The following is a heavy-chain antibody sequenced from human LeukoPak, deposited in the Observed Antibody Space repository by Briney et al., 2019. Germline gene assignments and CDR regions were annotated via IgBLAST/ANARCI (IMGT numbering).Heavy chain of an antibody. CDR3: ARLDSTMFDS. D-gene: IGHD5-18*01. J-gene: IGHJ4*02. Sequence: GESLKISCKGSGYSFTRYWIGWVRQMPGKGLEWMGIIYPGDSDTRYSPSFQGQVSMSADKSSSTAYVQWSSLKASDTAIYYCARLDSTMFDSWGQGTLATVSS. CDR2: IYPGDSDT. CDR1: GYSFTRYW. V-gene: IGHV5-51*01.